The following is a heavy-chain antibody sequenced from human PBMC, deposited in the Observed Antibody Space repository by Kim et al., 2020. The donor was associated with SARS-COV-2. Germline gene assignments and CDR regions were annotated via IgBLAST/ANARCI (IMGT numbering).Heavy chain of an antibody. V-gene: IGHV3-9*01. CDR3: AKDFSSWYWFDY. J-gene: IGHJ4*02. D-gene: IGHD6-13*01. Sequence: GDEDSVNGPFTISRDNAKNSLYLQMNSLRAEDTALYYCAKDFSSWYWFDYWGQGTLVTVSS.